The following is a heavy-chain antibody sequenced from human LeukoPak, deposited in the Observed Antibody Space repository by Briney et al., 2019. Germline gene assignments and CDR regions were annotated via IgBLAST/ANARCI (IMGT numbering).Heavy chain of an antibody. CDR2: IYYSGST. J-gene: IGHJ4*02. V-gene: IGHV4-39*07. D-gene: IGHD1-26*01. CDR1: GGSISSSSYY. Sequence: ASETLSLTCTVSGGSISSSSYYWGWIRQPPGKGLEWIGSIYYSGSTYYNPSIRSRVTISIDTSKNQFSLKLSSVTAADTAVYYCASLLLENGDYWGQGTLVTVSS. CDR3: ASLLLENGDY.